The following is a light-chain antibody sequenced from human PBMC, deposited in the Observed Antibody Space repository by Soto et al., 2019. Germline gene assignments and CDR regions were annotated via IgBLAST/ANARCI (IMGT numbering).Light chain of an antibody. V-gene: IGKV1-5*03. CDR3: QQYGSFWT. J-gene: IGKJ1*01. CDR2: NAS. Sequence: DIQMTQSPSTLSASVGDRVTITCRASQSISSWLAGYQQKPGKAPKLLISNASSLESGVPSRFSGSGSGTEFTLTISSLLPDDFATYSCQQYGSFWTFGQGTKVEIK. CDR1: QSISSW.